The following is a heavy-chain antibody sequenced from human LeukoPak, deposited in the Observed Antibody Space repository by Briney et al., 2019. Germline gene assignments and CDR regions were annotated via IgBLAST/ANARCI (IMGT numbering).Heavy chain of an antibody. CDR1: GGSISSGSYY. J-gene: IGHJ4*02. CDR2: IYTSGST. Sequence: SETLSLTCTVSGGSISSGSYYWSWIRQPAGKGLEWIGRIYTSGSTNYNPSLKSRVTISVDTSKNQFSLKLSSVTAADTAVYYCARRGSGWSRWGQETLVTVSS. CDR3: ARRGSGWSR. V-gene: IGHV4-61*02. D-gene: IGHD6-19*01.